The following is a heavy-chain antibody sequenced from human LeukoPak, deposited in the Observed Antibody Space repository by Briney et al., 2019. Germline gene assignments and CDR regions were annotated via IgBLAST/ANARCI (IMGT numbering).Heavy chain of an antibody. Sequence: GGFLRLSCAASGFTFSSYGVHWVRQAPGKGLEWVAFIRYDGSNKYYADSVKGRFTISRDNSKNTLYLQMNSLRAEDTAVYYYAKDRFYYGSSTKGYWGQGTLVTVSS. CDR2: IRYDGSNK. D-gene: IGHD3-10*01. J-gene: IGHJ4*02. CDR3: AKDRFYYGSSTKGY. V-gene: IGHV3-30*02. CDR1: GFTFSSYG.